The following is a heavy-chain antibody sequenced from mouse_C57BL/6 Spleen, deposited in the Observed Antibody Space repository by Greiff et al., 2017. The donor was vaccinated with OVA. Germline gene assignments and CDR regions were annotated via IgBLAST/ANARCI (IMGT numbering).Heavy chain of an antibody. J-gene: IGHJ1*03. CDR3: ARSADGRYLYWYFDV. D-gene: IGHD5-1*01. CDR1: GYTFTSYW. V-gene: IGHV1-50*01. Sequence: QVQLQQPGAELVKPGASVKLSCKASGYTFTSYWMPWVKQRPGQGLEWIGEIDPSDSYTNYNQKFKGKATLTVDTSSSTAYMQLSSRTSEDSAVYYGARSADGRYLYWYFDVWGTGTTVTVSS. CDR2: IDPSDSYT.